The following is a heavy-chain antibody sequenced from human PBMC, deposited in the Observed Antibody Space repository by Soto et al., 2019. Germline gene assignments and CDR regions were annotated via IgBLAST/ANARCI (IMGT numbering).Heavy chain of an antibody. D-gene: IGHD6-13*01. Sequence: QVQLVESGGGVVQPGRSLRLSCAASGFTFSSYGMHWVRQAPGKGLEWVAVIWYDGSNKYYADSVKGRFTISRDNSKNTLYLQMNSLRAEDTAVYYCAGLTPKYSSSWYYFDYWGQGTLVTVSS. V-gene: IGHV3-33*01. J-gene: IGHJ4*02. CDR2: IWYDGSNK. CDR3: AGLTPKYSSSWYYFDY. CDR1: GFTFSSYG.